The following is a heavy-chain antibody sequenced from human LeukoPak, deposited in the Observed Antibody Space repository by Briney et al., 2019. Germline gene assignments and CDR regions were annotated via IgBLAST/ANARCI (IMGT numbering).Heavy chain of an antibody. J-gene: IGHJ4*02. CDR1: GGTLTSYA. D-gene: IGHD3-22*01. V-gene: IGHV1-69*04. CDR3: ARDPYYFESAGYYPD. Sequence: GASVKVSCKASGGTLTSYAISWVRQPPGQGLEWMGRIIPLLAVATHAQNFQGRVMITADISTSTAYMELSSLRSEDTAVYYCARDPYYFESAGYYPDWGQGTLVTVSS. CDR2: IIPLLAVA.